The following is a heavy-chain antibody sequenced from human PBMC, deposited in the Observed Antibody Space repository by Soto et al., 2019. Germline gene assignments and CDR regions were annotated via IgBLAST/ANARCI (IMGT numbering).Heavy chain of an antibody. D-gene: IGHD3-3*01. CDR2: ISGSGGST. J-gene: IGHJ3*02. CDR3: AKHKRFLESLSQAAFDI. Sequence: EVQLLESGGGLVQPGGSLRHSCAASGFTFSSYAMSWVRQAPGQGLEWVSAISGSGGSTYYADSVKGRFTISRDNSKNTLYLQMNSLRAEDTAVYYCAKHKRFLESLSQAAFDIWGQGTMVTVSS. CDR1: GFTFSSYA. V-gene: IGHV3-23*01.